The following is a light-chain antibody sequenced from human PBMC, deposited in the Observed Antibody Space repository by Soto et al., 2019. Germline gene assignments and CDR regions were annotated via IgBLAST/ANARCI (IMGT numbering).Light chain of an antibody. CDR1: QSVSSGY. CDR3: QQHGSSPFT. CDR2: GAS. V-gene: IGKV3-20*01. J-gene: IGKJ5*01. Sequence: EIVLTQSPGTLSLSPGERATLSCRASQSVSSGYLAWYQQKPGQAPRLLIYGASTRATGIPARFSGSGSGTDFTLTISRLEPEDFAVYYCQQHGSSPFTFGQGTRLEIK.